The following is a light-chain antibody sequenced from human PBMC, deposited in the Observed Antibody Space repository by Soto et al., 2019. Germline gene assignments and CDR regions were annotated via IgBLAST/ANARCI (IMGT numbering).Light chain of an antibody. Sequence: DIQMTQSPSTLSASVGDRVTITCRASQSISSWLAWYQQKPGKAPKLLIYKASSLESGVPSRFSGSGSGTEFNRINRRLQPDHFSTFYGPRYNTSITLTLGPGTKVDIK. J-gene: IGKJ3*01. CDR3: PRYNTSITLT. CDR2: KAS. V-gene: IGKV1-5*03. CDR1: QSISSW.